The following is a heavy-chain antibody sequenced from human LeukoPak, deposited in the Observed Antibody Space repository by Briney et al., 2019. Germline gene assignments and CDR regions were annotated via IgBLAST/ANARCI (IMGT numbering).Heavy chain of an antibody. CDR1: GFTFSSYW. D-gene: IGHD1-14*01. J-gene: IGHJ4*02. CDR2: INQGGSDK. CDR3: TRDRSRAEDD. V-gene: IGHV3-7*01. Sequence: GGSLRLSCAASGFTFSSYWMRLVRQAPGKGLEWGANINQGGSDKYYVDSVKGRFTISRDNANNLLYLQMNRLRGEDTAVYYCTRDRSRAEDDWGQGTLVTVSS.